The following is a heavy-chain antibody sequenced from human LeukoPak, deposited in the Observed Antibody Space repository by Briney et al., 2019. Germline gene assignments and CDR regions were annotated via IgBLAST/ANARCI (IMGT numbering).Heavy chain of an antibody. CDR3: ARQDGSGLYYFDY. Sequence: GESLKISCKGSGYSFNYWIGWVRQMPGKGLEWMGIIYPGDSDTRYSPSFQGQVTISADRSISTAYLQWSSQKASDSAMYYCARQDGSGLYYFDYWGQGTLVTVSS. D-gene: IGHD3-10*01. V-gene: IGHV5-51*01. J-gene: IGHJ4*02. CDR2: IYPGDSDT. CDR1: GYSFNYW.